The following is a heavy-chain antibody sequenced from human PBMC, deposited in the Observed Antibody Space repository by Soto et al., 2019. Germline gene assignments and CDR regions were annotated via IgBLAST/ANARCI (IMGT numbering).Heavy chain of an antibody. J-gene: IGHJ6*03. CDR2: IYYSGST. V-gene: IGHV4-39*01. D-gene: IGHD2-2*01. Sequence: QLQLQESGPGLVKPSETLSLTCTVSGGSISSSSYYWGWIRQPPGKGLEWIGSIYYSGSTYYNPSLKRRVTISVDTSKNQFSLKLSSVTAADTAVYYCASLGYCSSTSCYAVTYYYYYYMDVWGKGTTVTVSS. CDR3: ASLGYCSSTSCYAVTYYYYYYMDV. CDR1: GGSISSSSYY.